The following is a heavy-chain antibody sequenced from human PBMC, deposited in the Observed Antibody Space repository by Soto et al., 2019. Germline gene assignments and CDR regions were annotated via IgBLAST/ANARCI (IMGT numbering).Heavy chain of an antibody. CDR1: GFPFSIYA. D-gene: IGHD2-15*01. V-gene: IGHV3-23*01. Sequence: PGGSLRLSCAASGFPFSIYAMSLVRQSPGKGLEWVSAISGNGAETSYAASVRGRFTISRDNSRDKLYLQMNSLRADDKAVYYCGKERRGSVGFVCSYWGQGTXVTVSS. CDR2: ISGNGAET. J-gene: IGHJ4*02. CDR3: GKERRGSVGFVCSY.